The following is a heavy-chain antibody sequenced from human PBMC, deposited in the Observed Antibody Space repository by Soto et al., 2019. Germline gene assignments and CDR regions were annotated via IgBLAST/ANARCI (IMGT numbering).Heavy chain of an antibody. J-gene: IGHJ4*02. V-gene: IGHV3-33*01. CDR1: GYNFSSYG. CDR2: IWNDGSNE. D-gene: IGHD3-22*01. Sequence: GGSLRLSCEASGYNFSSYGIHWVRQAPGKGLEWVAIIWNDGSNEYYADSVKGRFTISRDNSKNTLYLQMNSLRAEDTAVYYCASARGYYDTSGYSGYYFDYWGQGTLVTVSS. CDR3: ASARGYYDTSGYSGYYFDY.